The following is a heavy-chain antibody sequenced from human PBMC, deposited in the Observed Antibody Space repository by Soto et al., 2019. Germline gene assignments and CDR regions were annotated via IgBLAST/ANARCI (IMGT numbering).Heavy chain of an antibody. V-gene: IGHV3-21*06. CDR3: ARESEDLTSNFDY. J-gene: IGHJ4*02. Sequence: GGSLRLSCAASGFTFTRYSMNWVRQAPGKGLEWVSSISSTTNYIYYGDSMKGRFTISRDNAKNSLYLEMNSLRAEDTAVYYCARESEDLTSNFDYWSQGTLVTVSS. CDR2: ISSTTNYI. CDR1: GFTFTRYS.